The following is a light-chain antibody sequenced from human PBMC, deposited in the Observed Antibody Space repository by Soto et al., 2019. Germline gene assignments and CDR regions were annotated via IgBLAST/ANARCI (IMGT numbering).Light chain of an antibody. J-gene: IGKJ4*01. CDR2: GAS. CDR1: QDISIY. V-gene: IGKV1-16*02. Sequence: DVQMTQSPSSLSASVGDTVTITCRASQDISIYLAWFQQKPGKAPKSLIYGASTLHSGVPSKFSGSRSGTDFTLNISSLQPDDSATYYCQQYNHHPLTFGGGTKVEIK. CDR3: QQYNHHPLT.